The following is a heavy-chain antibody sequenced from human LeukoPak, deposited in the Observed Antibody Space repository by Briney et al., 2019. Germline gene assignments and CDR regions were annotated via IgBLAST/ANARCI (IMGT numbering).Heavy chain of an antibody. J-gene: IGHJ3*02. CDR3: VRHHKYCSSTSCYKVGDPTDAFAI. V-gene: IGHV4-4*07. CDR2: IYTSGST. Sequence: SETLSLTCTVSGGSISSYYWSWIRQPAGKGLEWIGRIYTSGSTNYNPSLKSRVTISVDTSKNQFSLKLSSVTAADTAVYYCVRHHKYCSSTSCYKVGDPTDAFAIWGLGTMVTVSS. CDR1: GGSISSYY. D-gene: IGHD2-2*01.